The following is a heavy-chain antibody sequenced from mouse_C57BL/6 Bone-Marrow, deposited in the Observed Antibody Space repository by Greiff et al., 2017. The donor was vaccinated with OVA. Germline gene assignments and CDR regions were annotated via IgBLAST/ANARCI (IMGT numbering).Heavy chain of an antibody. CDR2: INPGSGGT. D-gene: IGHD1-1*01. J-gene: IGHJ4*01. Sequence: QVQLQQSGAELVRPGTSVKVSCKASRYAFTNYLIEWVKQRPGQGLEWIGVINPGSGGTNYNEQFKGKATLTADKSSSTAYMQLSSLTSEDSAVYFCARSRITTVPMDYWGQGTSVTVSS. V-gene: IGHV1-54*01. CDR1: RYAFTNYL. CDR3: ARSRITTVPMDY.